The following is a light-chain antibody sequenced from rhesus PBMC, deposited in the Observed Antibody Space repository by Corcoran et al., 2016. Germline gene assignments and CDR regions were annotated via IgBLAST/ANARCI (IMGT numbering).Light chain of an antibody. Sequence: QVILTQSPATMSLSPGERATLSCRASQSVSSYLAWYQQKPGQAPRLLIYGGSNRATGIPDRFSGSGSWTDLTRTISRLESEDVGVYHCYQDSSGYSFGQGTKVEIK. J-gene: IGKJ2*01. V-gene: IGKV3-10*01. CDR1: QSVSSY. CDR3: YQDSSGYS. CDR2: GGS.